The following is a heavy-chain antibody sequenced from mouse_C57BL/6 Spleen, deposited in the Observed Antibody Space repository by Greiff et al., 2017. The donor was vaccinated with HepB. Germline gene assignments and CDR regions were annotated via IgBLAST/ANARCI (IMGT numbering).Heavy chain of an antibody. J-gene: IGHJ1*03. V-gene: IGHV1-77*01. CDR3: ARSRVPFYDGYPHWYFDV. D-gene: IGHD2-3*01. CDR1: GYTFTDYY. Sequence: QVQLQQSGAELVKPGASVKISCKASGYTFTDYYINWVKQRPGQGLEWIGKIGPGSGSTYYNEKFKGKATLTADKSSSTAYMQLSSLTSEDSAVYFCARSRVPFYDGYPHWYFDVWGTGTTVTVSS. CDR2: IGPGSGST.